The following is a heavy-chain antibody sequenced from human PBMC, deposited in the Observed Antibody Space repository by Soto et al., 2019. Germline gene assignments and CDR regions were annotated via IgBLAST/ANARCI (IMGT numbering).Heavy chain of an antibody. D-gene: IGHD3-3*01. V-gene: IGHV4-39*01. CDR2: IYYSGST. Sequence: PSETLSLTCTVSGGSISSSSYYWGWIRQPPGKGLEWIGSIYYSGSTYYNPSLKSRVTISVDTSKNQFSLKLSSVTAADTAVYYCARGDFWSGCVDYWGQGTLVTVSS. CDR1: GGSISSSSYY. CDR3: ARGDFWSGCVDY. J-gene: IGHJ4*02.